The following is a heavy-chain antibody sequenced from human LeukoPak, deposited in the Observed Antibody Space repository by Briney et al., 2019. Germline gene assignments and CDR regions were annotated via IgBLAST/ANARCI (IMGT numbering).Heavy chain of an antibody. CDR1: GGSISSGGYY. CDR3: ARDPVQKGRGFDY. CDR2: IYYSGIT. V-gene: IGHV4-31*03. Sequence: SQTLSLTCTVSGGSISSGGYYWSWIRQHPGKGLEWIGYIYYSGITQYNPSLKSRVTMSVDTSKNQFSLKLSSVTAADTAVYYCARDPVQKGRGFDYWGQGTLVTVSS. J-gene: IGHJ4*02. D-gene: IGHD1-1*01.